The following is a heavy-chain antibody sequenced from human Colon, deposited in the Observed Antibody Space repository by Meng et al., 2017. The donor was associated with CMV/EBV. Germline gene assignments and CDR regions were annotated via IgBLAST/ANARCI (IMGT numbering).Heavy chain of an antibody. CDR2: LNQAGNDR. J-gene: IGHJ6*02. D-gene: IGHD5-24*01. CDR1: GFTFSGFW. V-gene: IGHV3-7*01. CDR3: ASIGDGYMRADSNGMGV. Sequence: GGSLRLSCEGSGFTFSGFWMTWVRLPPGKGLEWVACLNQAGNDRYYVDSVKGRFTISRDNAKNSLYLQMNSLGAEDTAVYYCASIGDGYMRADSNGMGVWGQGTTVTVSS.